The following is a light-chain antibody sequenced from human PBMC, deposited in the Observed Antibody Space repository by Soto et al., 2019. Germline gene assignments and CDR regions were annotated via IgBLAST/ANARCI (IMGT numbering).Light chain of an antibody. CDR2: AAS. CDR1: QGXSXX. CDR3: XXYYSYPLLT. Sequence: AIRMTQSPSSFSASTGDRVTITCRASQGXSXXXAWYQQKPGKAPKLLIYAASTLQSXVPSRFSGSGSGTXXXXXXXXXQSEDFXTYXXXXYYSYPLLTFGGGTKVEIK. V-gene: IGKV1-8*01. J-gene: IGKJ4*01.